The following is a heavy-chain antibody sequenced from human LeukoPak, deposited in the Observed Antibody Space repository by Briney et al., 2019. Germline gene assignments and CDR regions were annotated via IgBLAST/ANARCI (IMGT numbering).Heavy chain of an antibody. J-gene: IGHJ4*02. CDR1: GFTFDDYA. CDR2: ISWNSGSI. V-gene: IGHV3-9*01. D-gene: IGHD2-21*01. Sequence: GGSLRLSCAASGFTFDDYAMHWVRQAPGKGLEWVSGISWNSGSIGYADSVKGRFTVSRDNAKNSLYLQMNSLRAEDTALYYCAKGFEENYSPVNFDYWGQGTLVTVSS. CDR3: AKGFEENYSPVNFDY.